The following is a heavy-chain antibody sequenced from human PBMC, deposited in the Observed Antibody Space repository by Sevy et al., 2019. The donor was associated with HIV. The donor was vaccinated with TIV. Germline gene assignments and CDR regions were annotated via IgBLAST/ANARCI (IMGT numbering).Heavy chain of an antibody. CDR2: RYHSGGT. Sequence: SETLSLTCAVSGASITSSAWWTWVRQPPGKGLEWIGKRYHSGGTTYNPSLKSRVTILVDDSKNQFSLHLKSVTAGDRAVDYCARCGIAAAGYSYGMDVWGQGTTVTVSS. V-gene: IGHV4-4*02. CDR3: ARCGIAAAGYSYGMDV. J-gene: IGHJ6*02. CDR1: GASITSSAW. D-gene: IGHD6-13*01.